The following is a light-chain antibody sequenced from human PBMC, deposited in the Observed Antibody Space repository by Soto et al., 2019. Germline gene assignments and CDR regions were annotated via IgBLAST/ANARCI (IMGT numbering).Light chain of an antibody. CDR3: QQYSNLPPNT. V-gene: IGKV3D-20*01. Sequence: ETVLTQSPATLSLSPGDRATLSCGASQRINDNYLAWYQQKPGLAPRLVIYDASTRAPGIPDRFSGSGSGADFTLTISRLEPEDFAVYYCQQYSNLPPNTFGQGTKLEIK. CDR1: QRINDNY. CDR2: DAS. J-gene: IGKJ2*01.